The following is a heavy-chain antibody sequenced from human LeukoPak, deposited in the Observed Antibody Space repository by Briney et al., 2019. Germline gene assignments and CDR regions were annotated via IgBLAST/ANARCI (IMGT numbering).Heavy chain of an antibody. CDR2: ISAYNGNT. D-gene: IGHD3-3*01. CDR3: ARTTPLTIFGVVIEVGYYYGMDV. J-gene: IGHJ6*02. Sequence: ASVKVSCTASGGTFSSYGISWVRQAPGQGLEWMGWISAYNGNTNYAQKLQGRVTMTTDTSTSTAYMELRSLRPDDTAVYYCARTTPLTIFGVVIEVGYYYGMDVWGQGTTVTVSS. V-gene: IGHV1-18*01. CDR1: GGTFSSYG.